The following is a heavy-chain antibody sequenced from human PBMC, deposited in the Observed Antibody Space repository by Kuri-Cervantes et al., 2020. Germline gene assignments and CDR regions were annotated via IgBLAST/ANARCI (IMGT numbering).Heavy chain of an antibody. J-gene: IGHJ6*02. CDR2: ISYDGSNK. V-gene: IGHV3-30*18. CDR1: GFIFSSYG. D-gene: IGHD6-6*01. Sequence: GESLKISCAASGFIFSSYGMHWVRQAPGKGLEWVAVISYDGSNKYYGDTVKGRFTISRDNSKNTLYLQMDSLRAEDTAVYYCAKPKYSSSSGLGYYYYGMDVWGQGTTVTVSS. CDR3: AKPKYSSSSGLGYYYYGMDV.